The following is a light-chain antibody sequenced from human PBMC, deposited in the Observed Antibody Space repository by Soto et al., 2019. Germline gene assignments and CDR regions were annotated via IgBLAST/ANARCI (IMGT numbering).Light chain of an antibody. V-gene: IGLV1-40*01. Sequence: QSVLTQPPSVSGAPGQRVTISCTGSISNIGAGYDVHWYQQLPGTAPKLLIYNNNNRPSGVPDRFSGSKSGTSASLAITGLKAEDEADYYCQSYDSSLSGSVFGGGTKLTVL. CDR1: ISNIGAGYD. J-gene: IGLJ3*02. CDR3: QSYDSSLSGSV. CDR2: NNN.